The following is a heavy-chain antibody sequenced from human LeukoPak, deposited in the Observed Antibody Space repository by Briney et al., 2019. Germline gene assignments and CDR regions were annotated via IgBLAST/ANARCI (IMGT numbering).Heavy chain of an antibody. CDR2: ISYDGSNK. J-gene: IGHJ4*02. CDR1: GFTFSSYA. V-gene: IGHV3-30-3*01. Sequence: GGSLRLSCAASGFTFSSYAMHWVRQAPGKGLEWVAVISYDGSNKYYADSVKGRFTISRDSSKNTLYRQMNSLRAEDTAVYYCASGSRYFDYWGQGTLVTVSS. CDR3: ASGSRYFDY.